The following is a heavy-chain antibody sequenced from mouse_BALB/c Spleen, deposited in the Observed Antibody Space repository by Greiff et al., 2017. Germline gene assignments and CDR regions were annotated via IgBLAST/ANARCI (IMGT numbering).Heavy chain of an antibody. CDR2: IDPYYGGT. D-gene: IGHD2-2*01. V-gene: IGHV1-39*01. CDR3: ARDYGYDEDAMDY. Sequence: VHVKQSGPELEKPGASVKISCKASGYSFTGYNTNWVKQSNGKSLEWIGNIDPYYGGTSYNQKFKGKATLTVDKSSSTAYMQLKSLTSEDSAVYYCARDYGYDEDAMDYWGQGTSVTVSS. CDR1: GYSFTGYN. J-gene: IGHJ4*01.